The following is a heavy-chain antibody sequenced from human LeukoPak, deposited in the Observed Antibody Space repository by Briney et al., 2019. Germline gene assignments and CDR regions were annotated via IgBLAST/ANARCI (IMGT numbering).Heavy chain of an antibody. CDR2: IYWDDDK. Sequence: SGPTLVKPTQTLTLTCSFSGFSLTTRGVGVAWIRQPPAKVLEWLALIYWDDDKAYSPSLKHRLTITKDTSKNQVVLTMTNMDPVDTATYFCALRPKSGANWFDPWGQGTLVTVSS. V-gene: IGHV2-5*02. J-gene: IGHJ5*02. CDR1: GFSLTTRGVG. CDR3: ALRPKSGANWFDP. D-gene: IGHD1-26*01.